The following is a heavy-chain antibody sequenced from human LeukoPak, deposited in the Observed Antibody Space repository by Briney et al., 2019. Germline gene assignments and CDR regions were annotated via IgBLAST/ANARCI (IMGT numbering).Heavy chain of an antibody. V-gene: IGHV3-53*01. J-gene: IGHJ3*02. CDR2: IYSGGST. CDR3: ARSSHYDILTGYSEEDAFDI. Sequence: HRGGCLRLSCAASGFTVSSNYMSWGREAPGKGLECGSVIYSGGSTDYADYVKGRYTIVTDTSKNTLYLQMNSLRVEDTAVYYCARSSHYDILTGYSEEDAFDIWGQGTMVTVSS. D-gene: IGHD3-9*01. CDR1: GFTVSSNY.